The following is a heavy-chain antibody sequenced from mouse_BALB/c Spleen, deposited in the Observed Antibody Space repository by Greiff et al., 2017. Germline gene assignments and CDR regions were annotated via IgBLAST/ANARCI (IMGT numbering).Heavy chain of an antibody. CDR2: ISSGGGST. J-gene: IGHJ2*01. CDR3: ARQADYRYDY. Sequence: EVQGVESGGGLVKPGGSLKLSCAASGFAFSSYDMSWVRQTPEKRLEWVAYISSGGGSTYYPDTVKGRFTISRDNAKNTLYLQMSSLKSEDTAMYYCARQADYRYDYWGQGTTLTVSS. D-gene: IGHD2-14*01. V-gene: IGHV5-12-1*01. CDR1: GFAFSSYD.